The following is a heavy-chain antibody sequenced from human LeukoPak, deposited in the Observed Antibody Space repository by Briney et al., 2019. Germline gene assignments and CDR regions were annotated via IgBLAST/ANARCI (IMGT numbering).Heavy chain of an antibody. CDR1: GFTFSSYS. V-gene: IGHV3-21*01. CDR3: ARGQEWRYCSSTSCSDFDY. Sequence: GGSLRLSCAASGFTFSSYSMNWVRQAPGKGLEWVSSISSSSSYIYYADSVKGRFTISRDNAKNSLYLQMNSLRAEDTAVYYCARGQEWRYCSSTSCSDFDYWGQGTLVTVSS. CDR2: ISSSSSYI. J-gene: IGHJ4*02. D-gene: IGHD2-2*01.